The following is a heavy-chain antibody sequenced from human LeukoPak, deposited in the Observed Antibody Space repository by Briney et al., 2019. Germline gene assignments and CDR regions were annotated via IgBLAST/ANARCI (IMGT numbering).Heavy chain of an antibody. V-gene: IGHV1-8*01. CDR2: MNPNSGNT. J-gene: IGHJ6*03. D-gene: IGHD2-2*01. Sequence: ASVKVSCKASGYTFTSYDINWVRQATGQGLEWMGWMNPNSGNTGYAQKFQGRVTMTRNTSISTAYMELSSLRSEDTAVYYCARAAVVPAADYYYYYMDVWGKGTTVTVSS. CDR3: ARAAVVPAADYYYYYMDV. CDR1: GYTFTSYD.